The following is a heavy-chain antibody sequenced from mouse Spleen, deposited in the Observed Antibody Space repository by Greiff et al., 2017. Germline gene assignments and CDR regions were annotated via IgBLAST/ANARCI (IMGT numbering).Heavy chain of an antibody. CDR2: ISSGGGNT. Sequence: EVKLVESGGGLVKLGGSLKLSCAASGFTFSSYAMSWVRQTPEKRLEWVATISSGGGNTYYPDSVKGRFTISRDNAKNTLYLQMSSLKSEDTAMYYCARGGGNHYFDYWGQGTTLTVSS. J-gene: IGHJ2*01. CDR1: GFTFSSYA. CDR3: ARGGGNHYFDY. V-gene: IGHV5-9*04. D-gene: IGHD2-1*01.